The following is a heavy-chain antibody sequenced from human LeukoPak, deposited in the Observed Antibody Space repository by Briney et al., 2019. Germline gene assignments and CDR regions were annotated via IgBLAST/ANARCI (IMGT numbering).Heavy chain of an antibody. Sequence: GGSLRLSCVASGFPFGTYWMHWVRQAPGKGLIWVSHINSDGSNTRYVDSVKGRFTISRDNAKNTPYLQMNSLRAEDTGVYYCARKTVPDYWGQGTLVTVSS. CDR2: INSDGSNT. V-gene: IGHV3-74*01. CDR1: GFPFGTYW. CDR3: ARKTVPDY. J-gene: IGHJ4*02. D-gene: IGHD1-1*01.